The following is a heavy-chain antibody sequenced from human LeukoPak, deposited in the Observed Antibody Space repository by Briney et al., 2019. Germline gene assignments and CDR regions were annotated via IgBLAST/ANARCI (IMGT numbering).Heavy chain of an antibody. D-gene: IGHD2-15*01. CDR1: GFTFSTYS. CDR3: ARDLSLYCSGGSCYSLNY. V-gene: IGHV3-48*04. CDR2: ISSSSSII. J-gene: IGHJ4*02. Sequence: QTGGSLRLSCTASGFTFSTYSINWVRQAPGKGLEWVSYISSSSSIIYYADSVKGRFTISRDNAKNSLYLQMNSLRAEDTAVYYCARDLSLYCSGGSCYSLNYWGQGTLVTVSS.